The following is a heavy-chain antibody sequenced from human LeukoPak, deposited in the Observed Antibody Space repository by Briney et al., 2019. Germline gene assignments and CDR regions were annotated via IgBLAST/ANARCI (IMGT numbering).Heavy chain of an antibody. D-gene: IGHD6-13*01. Sequence: SGTLSLTCVVYGGSLSGYYWSWIRQPPGKGLEWIGEINHSGSTNYNPSLKSRVTISVDTSKNQFSLKLSSVTAADTAVYYCARGKMYSSSWYNYWGQGTLVTVSS. CDR3: ARGKMYSSSWYNY. CDR2: INHSGST. J-gene: IGHJ4*02. CDR1: GGSLSGYY. V-gene: IGHV4-34*01.